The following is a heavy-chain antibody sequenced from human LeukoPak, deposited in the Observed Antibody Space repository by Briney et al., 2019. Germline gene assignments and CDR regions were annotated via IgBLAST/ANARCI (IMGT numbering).Heavy chain of an antibody. CDR3: ARAPGAYSYGANDAFHI. CDR2: IWYEGSNT. J-gene: IGHJ3*02. D-gene: IGHD5-18*01. CDR1: GFTLTSYA. V-gene: IGHV3-33*01. Sequence: GRSLTLACAASGFTLTSYAMHWVRHAPGKGLEWVAVIWYEGSNTYYADSVKGRFTISRDNSKNTLLLQMNSLRAEDTAVYYCARAPGAYSYGANDAFHIWGQGTMVTVSS.